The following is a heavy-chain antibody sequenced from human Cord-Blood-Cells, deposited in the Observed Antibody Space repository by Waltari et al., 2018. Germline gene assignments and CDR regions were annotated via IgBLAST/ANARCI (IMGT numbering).Heavy chain of an antibody. CDR2: INPNSCGT. Sequence: QVQLVQSGAEVKKPGASVKVSCKASGYTFTGYYMHWVRQAPGQGLEWMGWINPNSCGTNYAQKFQGRVTMTRDTSISTAYMELSRLRSDDTAVYYCARVLKPVVTAIYYWGQGTLVTVSS. J-gene: IGHJ4*02. CDR3: ARVLKPVVTAIYY. D-gene: IGHD2-21*02. V-gene: IGHV1-2*02. CDR1: GYTFTGYY.